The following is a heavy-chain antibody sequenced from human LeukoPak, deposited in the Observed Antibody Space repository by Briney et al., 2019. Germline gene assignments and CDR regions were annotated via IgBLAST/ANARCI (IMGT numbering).Heavy chain of an antibody. Sequence: SETLSLTCTVSGGSINSDYWSWIRQFPGKGLEWIGYVYYNGGTNYNPSLESRVTISVDMSKNQFSLRLNSVTAADTAVYYCARYLLRGVWRVYFDYWGRGTLVTVSS. CDR1: GGSINSDY. V-gene: IGHV4-59*01. CDR3: ARYLLRGVWRVYFDY. D-gene: IGHD6-19*01. CDR2: VYYNGGT. J-gene: IGHJ4*02.